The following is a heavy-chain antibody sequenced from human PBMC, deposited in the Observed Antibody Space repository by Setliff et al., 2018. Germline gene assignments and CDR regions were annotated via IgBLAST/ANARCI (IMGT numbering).Heavy chain of an antibody. CDR1: GYTFTSYA. J-gene: IGHJ3*02. D-gene: IGHD6-19*01. Sequence: ASVKVSCKASGYTFTSYATHWVRQAPGQRLEWMGWINAGNGNTKYSQKFQGRVTITRDTSASTAYMELSSLRSEDTAVYYCARLAEQWLVRDAFDIWGQGTMVTVSS. CDR2: INAGNGNT. CDR3: ARLAEQWLVRDAFDI. V-gene: IGHV1-3*01.